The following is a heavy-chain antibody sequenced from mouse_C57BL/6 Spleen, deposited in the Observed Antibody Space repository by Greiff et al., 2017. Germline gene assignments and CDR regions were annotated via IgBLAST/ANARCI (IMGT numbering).Heavy chain of an antibody. D-gene: IGHD3-2*02. V-gene: IGHV1-47*01. CDR1: GYTLTTYP. J-gene: IGHJ4*01. CDR2: FHPYNDDT. Sequence: QVHVKQSGAELVKPGASVKMSCKASGYTLTTYPIEWMKQNHGKSLEWIGNFHPYNDDTKYNEKFKGKATLTVEKSSSTVYLELSRLTSDDSAVYYCARRDSSGYVGAMDYWGQGTSVTVSS. CDR3: ARRDSSGYVGAMDY.